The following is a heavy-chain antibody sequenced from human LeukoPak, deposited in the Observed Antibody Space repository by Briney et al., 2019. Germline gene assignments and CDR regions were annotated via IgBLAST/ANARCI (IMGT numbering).Heavy chain of an antibody. V-gene: IGHV3-30*02. CDR2: IRYDGSNK. Sequence: GGSLRLSCAASGFTFSSYGMHWVRQAPGKGLEWVAFIRYDGSNKYYADSVKGRFTISRDNPKNTLYLQMNSLRAEDTAVYYCAKDGVGYCSSTSCYQQDAFDIWGQGTMVTVSS. J-gene: IGHJ3*02. CDR3: AKDGVGYCSSTSCYQQDAFDI. D-gene: IGHD2-2*01. CDR1: GFTFSSYG.